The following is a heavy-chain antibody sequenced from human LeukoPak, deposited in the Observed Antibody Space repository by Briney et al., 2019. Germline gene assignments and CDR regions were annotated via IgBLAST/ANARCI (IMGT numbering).Heavy chain of an antibody. CDR2: IWFDGSNK. CDR1: GFTLRTHG. D-gene: IGHD3-3*01. J-gene: IGHJ4*02. CDR3: ARVEPDVDFWSGYYLLDY. V-gene: IGHV3-33*01. Sequence: GGSLRLSCAASGFTLRTHGMNWVRQAPGKGLEWVAVIWFDGSNKYYVDSVKGPFTISRDNSKNTLHLQMNSLTAEDTALYCCARVEPDVDFWSGYYLLDYWGQGILVTVSS.